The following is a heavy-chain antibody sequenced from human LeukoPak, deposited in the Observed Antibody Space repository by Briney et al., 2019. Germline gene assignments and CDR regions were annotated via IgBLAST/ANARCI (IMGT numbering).Heavy chain of an antibody. CDR1: GGSISSGYY. Sequence: PSETLSLTCTVSGGSISSGYYWGWIRQPPGKGLEWIGSIYHSGSTYYNPSLKSRVTISVDTSKNQFSLKLSSVTAADTAVYYCARARGMLDDILTDLYYFDYWGQGTLVTVSS. CDR2: IYHSGST. V-gene: IGHV4-38-2*02. J-gene: IGHJ4*02. D-gene: IGHD3-9*01. CDR3: ARARGMLDDILTDLYYFDY.